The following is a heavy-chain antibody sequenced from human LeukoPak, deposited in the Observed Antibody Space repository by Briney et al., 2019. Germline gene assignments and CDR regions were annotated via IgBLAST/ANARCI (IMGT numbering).Heavy chain of an antibody. Sequence: GGSLRLSCAASGFTFSSYAMHWVRQAPGKGLEWVAVISYDGSNKYYADSVKGRFTISRDNSKNTLYLQMNSLRAEDTAVYYCASPRGCGVNYYYYGMDVWGQGTTVTVSS. CDR3: ASPRGCGVNYYYYGMDV. V-gene: IGHV3-30*04. CDR1: GFTFSSYA. CDR2: ISYDGSNK. D-gene: IGHD6-19*01. J-gene: IGHJ6*02.